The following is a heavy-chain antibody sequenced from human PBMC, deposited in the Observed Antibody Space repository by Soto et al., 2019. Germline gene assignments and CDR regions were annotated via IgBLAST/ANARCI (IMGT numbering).Heavy chain of an antibody. V-gene: IGHV3-23*01. J-gene: IGHJ4*02. CDR1: GFTFSSYA. CDR2: ISGSGDST. CDR3: ARRGPGTYFDY. Sequence: EVKLLDSGGGLVQPGGSLRLSCAASGFTFSSYAMNWVRQAPGKGLEWVAVISGSGDSTYYADSVKGRFTISRDNSKNTLYLQMNSLRTEDTAVYYCARRGPGTYFDYWGQGTLVTVSS. D-gene: IGHD6-13*01.